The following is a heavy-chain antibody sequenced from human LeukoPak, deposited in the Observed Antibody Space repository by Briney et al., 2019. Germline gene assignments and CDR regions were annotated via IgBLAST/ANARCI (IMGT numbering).Heavy chain of an antibody. CDR2: INHSGST. D-gene: IGHD3-10*01. Sequence: PSETLSLTCAVYGGSFSGYYWSWIRQPPGKGLECMGEINHSGSTNYNPSLKSRVTISVDTSKNQFSLKLSSVTAADTAVYYCARQALWFGEGDIDYWGQGTLVTVSS. CDR3: ARQALWFGEGDIDY. J-gene: IGHJ4*02. CDR1: GGSFSGYY. V-gene: IGHV4-34*01.